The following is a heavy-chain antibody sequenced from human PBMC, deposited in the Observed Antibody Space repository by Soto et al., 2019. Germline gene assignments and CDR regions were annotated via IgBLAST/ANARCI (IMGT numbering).Heavy chain of an antibody. J-gene: IGHJ6*02. CDR1: GYTFTDYY. Sequence: ASVKVSCKASGYTFTDYYMHWVRQAPGQGLEWMGWINPNSGGTNYAQKFQGRVTMARDTSISTAYMELNRLRSDDTAVYYCARDQRPFRGRPVMDVRGQTPTVTFSS. V-gene: IGHV1-2*02. D-gene: IGHD5-12*01. CDR3: ARDQRPFRGRPVMDV. CDR2: INPNSGGT.